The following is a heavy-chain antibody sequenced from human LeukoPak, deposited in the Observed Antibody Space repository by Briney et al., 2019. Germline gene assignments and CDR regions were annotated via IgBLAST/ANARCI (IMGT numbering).Heavy chain of an antibody. CDR2: INSDGSST. J-gene: IGHJ4*02. D-gene: IGHD3-9*01. CDR3: ARVYYDILTGPTGYFDY. V-gene: IGHV3-74*01. Sequence: GGSLRLSCAASGFTFSSYWMHWVRQAPGKGLVWVSRINSDGSSTSYADSVKGRFTISRDSAKNTLYLQMNSLRAEDTAVYYCARVYYDILTGPTGYFDYWGQGTLVTVSS. CDR1: GFTFSSYW.